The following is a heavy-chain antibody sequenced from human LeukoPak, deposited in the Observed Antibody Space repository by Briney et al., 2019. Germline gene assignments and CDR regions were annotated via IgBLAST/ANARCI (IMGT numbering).Heavy chain of an antibody. CDR3: AGDGSGSYHFDY. V-gene: IGHV3-30-3*01. J-gene: IGHJ4*02. D-gene: IGHD1-26*01. Sequence: GRSLRLSCAASGFTFSSYAMHWVRQLPGKGLEWVAVISYDGSNKYYADSVKGRFTISRDNYKNTLYLQMNGLRAEGTAVYFCAGDGSGSYHFDYWGQGALVTVSS. CDR2: ISYDGSNK. CDR1: GFTFSSYA.